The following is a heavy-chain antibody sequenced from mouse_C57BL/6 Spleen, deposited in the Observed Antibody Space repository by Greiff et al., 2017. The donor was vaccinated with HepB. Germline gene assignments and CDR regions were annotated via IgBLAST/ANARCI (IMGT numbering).Heavy chain of an antibody. D-gene: IGHD1-1*01. V-gene: IGHV1-75*01. Sequence: QVQLQQSGPELVKPGASVKISCKASGYTFTDYSINWVKQRPGQGLEWIGCIFPVIGSTYYNEKFKGKATLTVDKSSSTAYMLLSSLTSEDSAVYFCARDYGSSYWFAYWGQGTLVTVSA. CDR2: IFPVIGST. J-gene: IGHJ3*01. CDR3: ARDYGSSYWFAY. CDR1: GYTFTDYS.